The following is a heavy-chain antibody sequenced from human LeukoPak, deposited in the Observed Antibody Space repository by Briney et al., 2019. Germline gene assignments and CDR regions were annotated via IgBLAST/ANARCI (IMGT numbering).Heavy chain of an antibody. CDR3: ARGRTYYDFWSGYYHPGTDFDY. V-gene: IGHV4-31*03. CDR2: IYYSGST. J-gene: IGHJ4*02. D-gene: IGHD3-3*01. CDR1: GGSISSGGYY. Sequence: SETLSLTCTVSGGSISSGGYYWSWIRQHPGKGLEWIGYIYYSGSTYYNPSLKSRVTISVDTSKNQFSLKLSSVTAADTAVYYCARGRTYYDFWSGYYHPGTDFDYWGQGTLVTVSS.